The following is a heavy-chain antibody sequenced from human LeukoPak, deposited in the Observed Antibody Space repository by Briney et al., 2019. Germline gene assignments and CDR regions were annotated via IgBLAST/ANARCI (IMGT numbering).Heavy chain of an antibody. CDR2: IANDGRDK. CDR1: GFTFNTYP. D-gene: IGHD6-13*01. J-gene: IGHJ4*02. V-gene: IGHV3-30*01. CDR3: ARDHQIAAAVYYFDY. Sequence: EGSLRLSCAASGFTFNTYPMHWVRQAPGKGLEWVAVIANDGRDKHYADSAKGRFTISRDNSKNTLYLQMNSLRSEDTAVYYCARDHQIAAAVYYFDYWGQGTLVTVSS.